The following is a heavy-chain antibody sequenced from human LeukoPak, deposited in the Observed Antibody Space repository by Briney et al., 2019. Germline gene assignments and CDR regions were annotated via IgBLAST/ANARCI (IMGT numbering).Heavy chain of an antibody. J-gene: IGHJ6*03. CDR1: GGSFSGYY. CDR3: ARLGKGYCSGGSCYSGYYYYYYMDV. D-gene: IGHD2-15*01. V-gene: IGHV4-34*01. Sequence: SETLSLTCAVYGGSFSGYYWSWIRQPPGKGLEWIGEINHSGSTNYNPSLKSRVTISVDTSKNQFSLKLSSVTAADTAVYYCARLGKGYCSGGSCYSGYYYYYYMDVWGKGTTVTISS. CDR2: INHSGST.